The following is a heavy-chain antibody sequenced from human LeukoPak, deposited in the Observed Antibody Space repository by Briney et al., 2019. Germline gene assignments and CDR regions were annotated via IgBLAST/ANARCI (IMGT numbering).Heavy chain of an antibody. D-gene: IGHD5-12*01. V-gene: IGHV1-8*01. Sequence: GASVKVSCKASGYTFTSYDINWVRQATGQGLEWMGWMSPNSGNTGYAQKFQGRVTMTRNTSISTAYMELSSLRSEDTAVYYCASGYIVATITFDYFDYWGQGTLVTVSS. CDR1: GYTFTSYD. CDR3: ASGYIVATITFDYFDY. CDR2: MSPNSGNT. J-gene: IGHJ4*02.